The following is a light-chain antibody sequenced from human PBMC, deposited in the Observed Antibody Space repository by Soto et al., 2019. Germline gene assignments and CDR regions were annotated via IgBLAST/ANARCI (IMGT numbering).Light chain of an antibody. Sequence: QSVLTQPASVSGSPGQSITISCTGTSSDVGSYNLVSWYQQHPGKAPKIMIYEGSKRPSGVSNRFSGSKSGNTASLTISGLQAEDEADYYCCSYAGSSTLFGGGTKLTVL. V-gene: IGLV2-23*01. CDR1: SSDVGSYNL. CDR2: EGS. J-gene: IGLJ2*01. CDR3: CSYAGSSTL.